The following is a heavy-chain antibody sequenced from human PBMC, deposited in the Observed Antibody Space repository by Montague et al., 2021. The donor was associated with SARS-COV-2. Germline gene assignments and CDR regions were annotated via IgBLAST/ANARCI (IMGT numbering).Heavy chain of an antibody. J-gene: IGHJ4*02. CDR2: MHFTGKT. V-gene: IGHV4-4*07. Sequence: SETLSLTCSVSGDSITNHYWSWIRQPAAKGLEWIGRMHFTGKTNFSPFFSSRLTMSADTSKNQFSLKLTSVTAAATAIYFCARDRFDFGAGRQGTIDFWGQGTLVTVSS. D-gene: IGHD3-10*01. CDR3: ARDRFDFGAGRQGTIDF. CDR1: GDSITNHY.